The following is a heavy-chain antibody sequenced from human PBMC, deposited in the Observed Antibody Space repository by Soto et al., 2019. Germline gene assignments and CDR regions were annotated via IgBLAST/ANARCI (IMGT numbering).Heavy chain of an antibody. V-gene: IGHV4-39*01. D-gene: IGHD2-15*01. CDR1: GYYVSSSDYY. Sequence: SETLSLTCSVSGYYVSSSDYYWDWIRQPPGKGLEWIGSMLYSGLAYYNPSLKSRVTLSVDTSKNQCSVRLNSVTASDTAVYYCAPLSVSLSGPYGIHVWGQGTTVTVSS. J-gene: IGHJ6*02. CDR2: MLYSGLA. CDR3: APLSVSLSGPYGIHV.